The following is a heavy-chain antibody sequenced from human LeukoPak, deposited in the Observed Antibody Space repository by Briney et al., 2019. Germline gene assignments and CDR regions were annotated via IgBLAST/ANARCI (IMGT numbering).Heavy chain of an antibody. CDR3: ARAGVDYSNYPNWFDP. Sequence: SETLSLTCTVSGGSISSGGYYWSWIRQHPGKGLEWIGCIYYSGSTYYNPSLKSRVTISVDTSKNQFSLKLSSVTAADTAVYYCARAGVDYSNYPNWFDPWGQGTLVTVSS. D-gene: IGHD4-11*01. J-gene: IGHJ5*02. V-gene: IGHV4-31*03. CDR2: IYYSGST. CDR1: GGSISSGGYY.